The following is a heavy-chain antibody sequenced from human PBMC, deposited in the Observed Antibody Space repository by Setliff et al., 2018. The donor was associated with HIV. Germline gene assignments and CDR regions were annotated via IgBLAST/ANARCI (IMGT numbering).Heavy chain of an antibody. J-gene: IGHJ3*02. CDR2: IYPDDSDT. Sequence: PGESLKISCKDSGNSFTNYWIGWVRQMPGKGLEWMGTIYPDDSDTRYSPSFQGQVTMSADKSIKTAYLQWSNLKASDTAMYYCARSLQLWPSDAFDIWGQGTMVTVSS. V-gene: IGHV5-51*01. CDR3: ARSLQLWPSDAFDI. CDR1: GNSFTNYW. D-gene: IGHD1-1*01.